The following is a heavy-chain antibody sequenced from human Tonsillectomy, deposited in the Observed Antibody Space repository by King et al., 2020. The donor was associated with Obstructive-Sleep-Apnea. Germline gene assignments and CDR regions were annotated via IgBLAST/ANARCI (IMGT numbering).Heavy chain of an antibody. V-gene: IGHV3-30*03. CDR2: LSYDGSDK. D-gene: IGHD6-13*01. J-gene: IGHJ5*02. CDR1: GFTFSNYG. Sequence: VQLVESGGGVVQPGRSLRLSCAASGFTFSNYGMHWVRQAPGEGLEWVAILSYDGSDKYYADSLKGRFTISRDNSKSTLYLQMNSLRPEDTAVYYCGGYNWFDPWGQGTLVTVSS. CDR3: GGYNWFDP.